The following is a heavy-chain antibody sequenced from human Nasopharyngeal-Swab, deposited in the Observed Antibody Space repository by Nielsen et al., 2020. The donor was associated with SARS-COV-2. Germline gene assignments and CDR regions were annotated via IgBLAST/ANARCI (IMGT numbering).Heavy chain of an antibody. V-gene: IGHV1-2*04. Sequence: ASVKVSCKASGYTFTGYYMHWVRQAPGQGLEWMGWINPNSGGTNYAQKFQGWVTMTRDTSISTAYMGLSRLRSDDTAVYYCARVRYYYDSHGAFDIWGQGTMVTVSS. CDR2: INPNSGGT. J-gene: IGHJ3*02. D-gene: IGHD3-22*01. CDR1: GYTFTGYY. CDR3: ARVRYYYDSHGAFDI.